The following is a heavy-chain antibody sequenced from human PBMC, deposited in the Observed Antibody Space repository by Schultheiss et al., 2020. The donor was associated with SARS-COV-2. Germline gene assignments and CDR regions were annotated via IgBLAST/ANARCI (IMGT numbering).Heavy chain of an antibody. V-gene: IGHV4-61*08. CDR1: GGSISSGGYY. CDR2: IYYSGST. CDR3: ARVQGRSGSPSRYGMDV. D-gene: IGHD2-15*01. Sequence: SETLSLTCTVSGGSISSGGYYWSWIRQPPGKGLEWIGYIYYSGSTNYNPSLKSRVTISVDTSKNQFSLKLSSVTAADTAVYYCARVQGRSGSPSRYGMDVWGQGTTVTVSS. J-gene: IGHJ6*02.